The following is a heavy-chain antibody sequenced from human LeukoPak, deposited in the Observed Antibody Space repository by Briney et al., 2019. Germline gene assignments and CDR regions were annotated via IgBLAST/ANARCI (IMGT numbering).Heavy chain of an antibody. J-gene: IGHJ3*02. CDR1: GFTFSSYA. D-gene: IGHD3-22*01. V-gene: IGHV3-23*01. Sequence: RGSLRLSCAASGFTFSSYAMSWVRQAPGKGLEWVSAISGSGGSTYYADSVKGRFTISRDNSKNTLYLQMNSLRAEDTAVYYCAKDHPQYYDSSGPGDAFDIWGQGTMVTVSS. CDR2: ISGSGGST. CDR3: AKDHPQYYDSSGPGDAFDI.